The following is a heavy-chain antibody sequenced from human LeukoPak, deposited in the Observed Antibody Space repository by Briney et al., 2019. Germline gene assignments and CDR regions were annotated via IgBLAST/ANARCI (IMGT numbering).Heavy chain of an antibody. CDR3: ARVAIAAEKFDY. J-gene: IGHJ4*02. CDR2: IYYSGST. V-gene: IGHV4-39*07. CDR1: GGSISSSSYY. D-gene: IGHD6-25*01. Sequence: SETLSLTCTVSGGSISSSSYYWGWIRQPPGKGLEWIGSIYYSGSTYYNPSLKSRVTISVDTSKNQFSLKLSSVTAADTAVYYCARVAIAAEKFDYWGQGTLVTVSS.